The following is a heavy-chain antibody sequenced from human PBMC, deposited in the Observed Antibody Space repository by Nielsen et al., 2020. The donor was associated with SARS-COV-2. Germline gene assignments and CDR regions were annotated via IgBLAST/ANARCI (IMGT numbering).Heavy chain of an antibody. D-gene: IGHD3-16*01. Sequence: GGSLGLSCAASGFTFSSYGMHWVRQAPGKGLEWVAVISYDGSNKYYADSVKGRFTISRDNSKNTLYLQMNSLRAEDTAVYYCARDLDYYYYGMDVWGQGTTVTVSS. V-gene: IGHV3-33*05. J-gene: IGHJ6*02. CDR3: ARDLDYYYYGMDV. CDR2: ISYDGSNK. CDR1: GFTFSSYG.